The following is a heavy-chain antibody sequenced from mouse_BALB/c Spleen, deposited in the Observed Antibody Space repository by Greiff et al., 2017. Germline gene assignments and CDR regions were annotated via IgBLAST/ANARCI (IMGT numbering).Heavy chain of an antibody. CDR1: GFNIKDYY. J-gene: IGHJ3*01. CDR3: ARCGNYALFAY. CDR2: IDPENGNT. V-gene: IGHV14-1*02. Sequence: VQLQQSGAELVRPGALVKLSCKASGFNIKDYYMHWVKQRPEQGLEWIGWIDPENGNTIYDPKFQGKASITADTSSNTAYLQLSSLTSEDTAVYYCARCGNYALFAYWGQGTLVTVSA. D-gene: IGHD2-1*01.